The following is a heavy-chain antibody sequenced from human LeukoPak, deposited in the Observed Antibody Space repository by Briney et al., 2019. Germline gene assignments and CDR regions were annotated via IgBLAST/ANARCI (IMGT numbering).Heavy chain of an antibody. Sequence: PGGSLRLSCAGSGFTFSSYWMNWVRQAPGKGLEWVANIKQDGSDKYYVDSVKGRFTISRDNAKISLHLQMNSLRVDDTAVYYCARTDIVVELGITRRSDCWGQGTLVTVSS. CDR2: IKQDGSDK. V-gene: IGHV3-7*03. D-gene: IGHD2-15*01. CDR3: ARTDIVVELGITRRSDC. J-gene: IGHJ4*02. CDR1: GFTFSSYW.